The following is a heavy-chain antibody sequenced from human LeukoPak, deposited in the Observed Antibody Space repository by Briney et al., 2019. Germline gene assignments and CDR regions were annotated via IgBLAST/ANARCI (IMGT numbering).Heavy chain of an antibody. Sequence: GGSLRLSCAASGFTFSSYAMSWVRQAPGKGQEWVSGISDSGDITYYADSVKGRFTISRDNSKNTLYVQMNSLRVEDTAVYFCAKDRRGGSYYAATLDIWGPGTMVTVSS. V-gene: IGHV3-23*01. D-gene: IGHD1-26*01. CDR3: AKDRRGGSYYAATLDI. CDR2: ISDSGDIT. CDR1: GFTFSSYA. J-gene: IGHJ3*02.